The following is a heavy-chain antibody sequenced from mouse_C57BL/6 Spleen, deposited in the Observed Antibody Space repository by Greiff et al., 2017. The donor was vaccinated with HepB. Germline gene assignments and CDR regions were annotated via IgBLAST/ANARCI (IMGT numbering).Heavy chain of an antibody. CDR1: GYSITSGYY. Sequence: EVQLQESGPGLVKPSQSLSLTCSVTGYSITSGYYWNWIRQFPGNKLEWMGYISYDGSNNYNPSLKNRISITRDTSKNQFFLKLNSVTTEDTATYYCARDLGRNYAMDYWGQGTSVTVSS. CDR3: ARDLGRNYAMDY. V-gene: IGHV3-6*01. CDR2: ISYDGSN. D-gene: IGHD4-1*01. J-gene: IGHJ4*01.